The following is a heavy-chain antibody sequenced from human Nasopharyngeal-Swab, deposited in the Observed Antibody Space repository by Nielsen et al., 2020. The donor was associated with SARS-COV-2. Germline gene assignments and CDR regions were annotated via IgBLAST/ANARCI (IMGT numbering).Heavy chain of an antibody. Sequence: GESLKISCAASGFTFSSYGMHWVRQAPGKGLEWVSVISYDGSNKYYADSVKGRFTISRDNSKNTLYVQMNSLRAEDTAVYYCAEDEGPVVVVAAGDYYYGMDVWGQGTTVTVSS. CDR1: GFTFSSYG. V-gene: IGHV3-30*18. CDR3: AEDEGPVVVVAAGDYYYGMDV. D-gene: IGHD2-15*01. CDR2: ISYDGSNK. J-gene: IGHJ6*02.